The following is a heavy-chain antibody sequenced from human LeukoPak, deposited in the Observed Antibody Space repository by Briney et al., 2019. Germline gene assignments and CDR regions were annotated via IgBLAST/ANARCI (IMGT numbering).Heavy chain of an antibody. CDR2: IHEDGSQI. D-gene: IGHD3-16*01. Sequence: PGGSLRLSCVVSGFTFSNYWMNWVRQAPRKGLDWVANIHEDGSQIYYVDSVKGRFSISRDNGKNSLYLQMNRLRVEDTAIYYCARTLRLRTPRAFDIWGQGTTVTVSS. V-gene: IGHV3-7*05. J-gene: IGHJ3*02. CDR3: ARTLRLRTPRAFDI. CDR1: GFTFSNYW.